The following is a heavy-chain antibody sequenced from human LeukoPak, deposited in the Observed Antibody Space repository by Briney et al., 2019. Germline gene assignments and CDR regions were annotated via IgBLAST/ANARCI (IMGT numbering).Heavy chain of an antibody. CDR2: ISGSSSTI. J-gene: IGHJ4*02. V-gene: IGHV3-48*01. CDR3: ARGYGEVTFDY. D-gene: IGHD4/OR15-4a*01. Sequence: GGSLRLSCAASGFTFSNYWMHWVRQAPGKGLEWVSYISGSSSTIYYADSVKGRFTVSRDNAKNSLYLQMNSLRAEDTAVYYCARGYGEVTFDYWGQGTLVTVSS. CDR1: GFTFSNYW.